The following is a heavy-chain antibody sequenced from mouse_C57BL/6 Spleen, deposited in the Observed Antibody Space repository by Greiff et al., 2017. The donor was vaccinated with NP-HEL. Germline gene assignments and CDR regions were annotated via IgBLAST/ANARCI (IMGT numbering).Heavy chain of an antibody. J-gene: IGHJ2*01. CDR2: IYPRDGST. CDR3: ARVPYGSSYGYFDY. Sequence: VKLVESDAELVKPGASVKISCKVSGYTFTDHTIHWMKQRPEQGLEWIGYIYPRDGSTKYNEKFKGKATLTADKSSSTAYMQLNSLTSEDSAVYFCARVPYGSSYGYFDYWGQGTTLTVSS. V-gene: IGHV1-78*01. D-gene: IGHD1-1*01. CDR1: GYTFTDHT.